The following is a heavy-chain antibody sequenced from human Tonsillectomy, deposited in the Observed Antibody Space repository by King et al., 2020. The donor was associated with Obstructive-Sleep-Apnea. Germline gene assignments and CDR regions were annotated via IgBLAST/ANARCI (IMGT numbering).Heavy chain of an antibody. CDR2: ISSSGSTI. D-gene: IGHD5-24*01. J-gene: IGHJ6*02. CDR3: ARDLVQDSMATQNDCAMDV. CDR1: GFTFSLYT. V-gene: IGHV3-48*04. Sequence: VQLVESGGGLVQPGGSLRLSCAASGFTFSLYTMNWVRQAPGKGLEWVSYISSSGSTIYYADSVKGRFTISRDNAKNSLYLQMDSLRAEDTAVYFCARDLVQDSMATQNDCAMDVWGQGTTVTVS.